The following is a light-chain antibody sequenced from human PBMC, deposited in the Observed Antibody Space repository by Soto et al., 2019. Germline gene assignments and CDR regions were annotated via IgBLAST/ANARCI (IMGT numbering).Light chain of an antibody. CDR3: QTWDTGARVV. Sequence: QPVLTQSPSASASLGASVKLTCTLSSGHSSYAIAWHQQQPEKGPRSLMKLSSDGSHSKGDGIPDRFSGSSSGAERYLTISSLQSEDEADYYCQTWDTGARVVFGGGTKLTVL. CDR1: SGHSSYA. J-gene: IGLJ2*01. CDR2: LSSDGSH. V-gene: IGLV4-69*01.